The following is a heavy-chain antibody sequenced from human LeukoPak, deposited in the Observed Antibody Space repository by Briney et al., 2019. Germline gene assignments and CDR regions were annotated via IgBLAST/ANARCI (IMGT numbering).Heavy chain of an antibody. J-gene: IGHJ4*02. CDR1: GGSISSSSYY. Sequence: PSQTLSLTCSISGGSISSSSYYWGWIRQPPGKGLEWIGCIYYSGSTYYNPSLKSRVTISVDTSKNQFSLKLGSVTAADTAVYYCARHSYSSSWYGWGDGYYFDYWGQGTLVTVSS. D-gene: IGHD6-13*01. CDR3: ARHSYSSSWYGWGDGYYFDY. V-gene: IGHV4-39*01. CDR2: IYYSGST.